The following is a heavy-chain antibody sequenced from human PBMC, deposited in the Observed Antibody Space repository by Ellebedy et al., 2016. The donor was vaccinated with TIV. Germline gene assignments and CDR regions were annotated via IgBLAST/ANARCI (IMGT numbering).Heavy chain of an antibody. J-gene: IGHJ4*02. Sequence: SETLSLXXTVSGGSISSGSYYWSWIRQPAGKGLEWIGRIYRSGSTNYNPSLKSRVTTSVDTSKNQFSLKLSSLTAADTAVYYCARTSTMVRGALDYWGQGTLVTVSS. D-gene: IGHD3-10*01. CDR2: IYRSGST. V-gene: IGHV4-61*02. CDR1: GGSISSGSYY. CDR3: ARTSTMVRGALDY.